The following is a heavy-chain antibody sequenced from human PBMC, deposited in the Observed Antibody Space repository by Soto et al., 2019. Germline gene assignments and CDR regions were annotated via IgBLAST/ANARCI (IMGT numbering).Heavy chain of an antibody. V-gene: IGHV1-18*01. D-gene: IGHD2-15*01. Sequence: QVHLVQPGGEVKKPGAAVKVSCKDSGYTFTAFVFGWVRQAPGQGLEWMGWISAYSGNTEYPDKLHGRVTMTIDTSTSTTYMELRSLRSDDTAVYYCARAFCSGGSCYLDYWGQGALVTVSS. CDR3: ARAFCSGGSCYLDY. CDR2: ISAYSGNT. J-gene: IGHJ4*02. CDR1: GYTFTAFV.